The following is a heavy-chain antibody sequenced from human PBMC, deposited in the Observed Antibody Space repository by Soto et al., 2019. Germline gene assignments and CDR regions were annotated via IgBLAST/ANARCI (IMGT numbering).Heavy chain of an antibody. J-gene: IGHJ4*02. CDR3: ARHGYNYGGGYFDS. D-gene: IGHD5-18*01. Sequence: EVQLVESGGGLVQPGGSLRLSCAASGVTVSSNYMSWVRQAPGKGLEWVSVIYSGGSTYYADSVKGRFTISRDNSKNTLYLQMNSRRAEDTAVYYCARHGYNYGGGYFDSWGQGTLGTVSS. CDR1: GVTVSSNY. CDR2: IYSGGST. V-gene: IGHV3-66*04.